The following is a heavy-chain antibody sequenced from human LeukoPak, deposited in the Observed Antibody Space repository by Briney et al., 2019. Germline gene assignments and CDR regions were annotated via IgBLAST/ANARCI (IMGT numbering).Heavy chain of an antibody. Sequence: SETLSLTCAVYGGSFSGYYWSWIRQPPGKGLEWIGEINHSGSTNYNPSLKSRVTISVDTSKNQFSLKLSSVTAADTAVYYCARQYYDYVWGSYRYYYFDYWGQGTLVTVSS. CDR3: ARQYYDYVWGSYRYYYFDY. V-gene: IGHV4-34*01. CDR2: INHSGST. J-gene: IGHJ4*02. D-gene: IGHD3-16*02. CDR1: GGSFSGYY.